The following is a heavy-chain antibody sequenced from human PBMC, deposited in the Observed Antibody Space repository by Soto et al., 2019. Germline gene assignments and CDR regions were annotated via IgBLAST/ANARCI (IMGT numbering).Heavy chain of an antibody. V-gene: IGHV1-3*01. J-gene: IGHJ4*01. Sequence: QVQLVQSGAEVKKPGASVKVSCRASGYTFTAYPLHWVRQAPGQRLEWMGWINAANGDIGYSRKFQGRVTITRYTPASTVYMELSSLTSEDTAVYYCAKKDYCGACVYHFVHWCQETLVTVSS. CDR1: GYTFTAYP. CDR2: INAANGDI. CDR3: AKKDYCGACVYHFVH. D-gene: IGHD4-17*01.